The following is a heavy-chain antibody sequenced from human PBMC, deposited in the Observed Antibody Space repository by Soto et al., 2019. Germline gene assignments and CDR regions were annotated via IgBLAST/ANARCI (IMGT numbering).Heavy chain of an antibody. D-gene: IGHD2-15*01. V-gene: IGHV3-74*01. J-gene: IGHJ3*02. CDR3: AHVLNTGTDAFDI. Sequence: GGSLRLSCAASGFTFSSYWMHWVRQAPGKGLVWVSRINSDGSSTSYADSVKGRFTISRDNAKNTLCLQMNSLRAEDTAVYYCAHVLNTGTDAFDIWGQGTMVTVSS. CDR1: GFTFSSYW. CDR2: INSDGSST.